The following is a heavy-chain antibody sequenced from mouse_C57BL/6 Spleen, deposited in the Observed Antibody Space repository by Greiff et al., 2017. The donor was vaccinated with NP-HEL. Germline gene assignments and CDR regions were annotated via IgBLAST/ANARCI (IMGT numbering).Heavy chain of an antibody. J-gene: IGHJ2*01. V-gene: IGHV1-50*01. CDR3: ARRGYDEVYYFDY. CDR2: IDPSDSYT. D-gene: IGHD2-2*01. Sequence: VQLQQPGAELVKPGASVKLSCKASGYTFTSYWMQWVKQRPGQGLEWIGEIDPSDSYTNYNQKFKGKATLTVDTSSSTAYMQLSSLTSEDSAVYYCARRGYDEVYYFDYWGQGTTLTVSS. CDR1: GYTFTSYW.